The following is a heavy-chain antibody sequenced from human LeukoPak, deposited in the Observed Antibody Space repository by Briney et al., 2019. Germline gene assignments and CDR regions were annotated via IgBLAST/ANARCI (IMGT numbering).Heavy chain of an antibody. D-gene: IGHD6-13*01. CDR1: GGSISSYY. CDR3: ARDCGRKGYSANAWFDP. J-gene: IGHJ5*02. V-gene: IGHV4-4*07. Sequence: SETLSLTCTVSGGSISSYYWSWIRQPAGKGLEWIGRIYTSGSTNYNPSLKSRVTMLVDTSKNQFSLKLSSVTAADTAVYYCARDCGRKGYSANAWFDPWGQRTLVTVSS. CDR2: IYTSGST.